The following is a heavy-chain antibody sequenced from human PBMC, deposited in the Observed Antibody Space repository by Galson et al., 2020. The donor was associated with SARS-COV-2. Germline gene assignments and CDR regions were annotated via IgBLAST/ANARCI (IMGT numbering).Heavy chain of an antibody. J-gene: IGHJ4*02. CDR3: ARAGSGYNSPLE. D-gene: IGHD5-18*01. Sequence: TGGSLRLSCAASGFSFSDYAMHWVRQAPGKGLQWVTIISYDGSKKYYADSVKGRFTISRDNSKNTLYLEMGSLRPEDTALYYCARAGSGYNSPLEWGQGTPVLVSS. V-gene: IGHV3-30*15. CDR2: ISYDGSKK. CDR1: GFSFSDYA.